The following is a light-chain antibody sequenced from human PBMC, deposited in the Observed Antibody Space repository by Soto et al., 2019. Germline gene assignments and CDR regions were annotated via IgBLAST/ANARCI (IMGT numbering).Light chain of an antibody. CDR3: QQRSNWIT. Sequence: IVLTQSPGTLSLSPGERATLSCRASQRASSSYLAWYQQKPGQAPRXLIYDASNRATGIPARFSGSGSGTDFTLTISSLEPEDFAVYYCQQRSNWITFGQGTRLEIK. J-gene: IGKJ5*01. CDR2: DAS. V-gene: IGKV3-11*01. CDR1: QRASSSY.